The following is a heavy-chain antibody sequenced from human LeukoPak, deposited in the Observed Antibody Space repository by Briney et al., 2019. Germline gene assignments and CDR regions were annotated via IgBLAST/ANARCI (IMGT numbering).Heavy chain of an antibody. V-gene: IGHV3-21*01. CDR3: ARAYYCSSTSCYWGLTFDY. D-gene: IGHD2-2*01. CDR2: ISSSSSYI. Sequence: PGGSLRLSCAASGFTFSTFGMNWVRQAPGKGLEWVSSISSSSSYIYYADSVKGRFTISRDNAKNSLYLQMNSLRAEDTAVYYCARAYYCSSTSCYWGLTFDYWGQGTLVTVSS. J-gene: IGHJ4*02. CDR1: GFTFSTFG.